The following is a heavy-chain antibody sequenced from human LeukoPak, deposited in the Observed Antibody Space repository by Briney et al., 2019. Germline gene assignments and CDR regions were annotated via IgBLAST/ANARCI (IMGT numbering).Heavy chain of an antibody. D-gene: IGHD1-26*01. J-gene: IGHJ4*02. CDR1: GGSISSYY. CDR3: ARGRELLSL. Sequence: MTSETLSLTCTVSGGSISSYYWSWIRQPPGKGLEWIGYIYYSGSTNYNPSLKSRVTISVDTSKNQFSLKLSSVTAADTAVYYCARGRELLSLWGQGTLVTVSS. V-gene: IGHV4-59*01. CDR2: IYYSGST.